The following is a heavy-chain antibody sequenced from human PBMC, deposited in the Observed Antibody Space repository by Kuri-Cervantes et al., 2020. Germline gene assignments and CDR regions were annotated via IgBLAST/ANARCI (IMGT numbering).Heavy chain of an antibody. J-gene: IGHJ6*03. V-gene: IGHV4-39*07. CDR3: ARGDYGSGSYYYYYYCMDV. D-gene: IGHD3-10*01. CDR1: GGSISSSSYY. CDR2: IYYSGST. Sequence: SETLSLTCTVSGGSISSSSYYWGWIRQPPGKGLGWIGSIYYSGSTYYNPSLKSRVTISVDTSKNQFSLKLSSVTAADTAVYYCARGDYGSGSYYYYYYCMDVWGKGTTVTVSS.